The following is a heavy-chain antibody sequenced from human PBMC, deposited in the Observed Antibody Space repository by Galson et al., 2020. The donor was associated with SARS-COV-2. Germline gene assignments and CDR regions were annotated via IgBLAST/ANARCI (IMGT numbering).Heavy chain of an antibody. V-gene: IGHV4-39*01. CDR3: VTYSSGWYYFDT. D-gene: IGHD6-19*01. CDR1: GGSISSGYY. CDR2: IYYSGST. Sequence: ETSETLSLTCTVSGGSISSGYYRGWIRQPPGKGLEWIGNIYYSGSTYYNPSLKSRVTISVDTSKNQFYLQMRSVTAADTAFYYCVTYSSGWYYFDTWGQGTLVTVSS. J-gene: IGHJ4*02.